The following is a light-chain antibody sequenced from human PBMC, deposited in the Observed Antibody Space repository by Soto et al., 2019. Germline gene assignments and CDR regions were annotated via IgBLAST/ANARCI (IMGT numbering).Light chain of an antibody. J-gene: IGKJ2*01. CDR3: QQYNTYSYT. CDR2: DAS. Sequence: DIQMTQSPSTLSASVGDRVTITCRASQSISNWLAWYQQRPGKAPKLLIYDASTLESWVPSRFSGSGSGTEFTLTISGLRTDDFATYDCQQYNTYSYTFGQGTKLEIK. CDR1: QSISNW. V-gene: IGKV1-5*01.